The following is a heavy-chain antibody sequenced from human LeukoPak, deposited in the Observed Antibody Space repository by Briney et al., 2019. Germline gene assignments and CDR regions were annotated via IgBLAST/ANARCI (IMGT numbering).Heavy chain of an antibody. J-gene: IGHJ4*02. Sequence: PGGSLRLSCAASGFTFSSYSMNWVRQAPGKGLEWVSYISSSSSTIYYADSVKGRFTISRDNAKNSLYLQMNSLRAEDTAVYYCARALYGDYHGGFDYWGQGTLVTVSS. CDR2: ISSSSSTI. CDR3: ARALYGDYHGGFDY. V-gene: IGHV3-48*04. D-gene: IGHD4-17*01. CDR1: GFTFSSYS.